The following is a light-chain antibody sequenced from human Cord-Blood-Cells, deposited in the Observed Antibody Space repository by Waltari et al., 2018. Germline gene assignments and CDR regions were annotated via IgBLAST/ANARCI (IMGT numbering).Light chain of an antibody. V-gene: IGLV1-44*01. CDR1: SSNIGSNT. CDR2: SNK. Sequence: QSVLTQPPSASGPPGPRVTLSCSGSSSNIGSNTVNWYKQLPGTAPKLLIYSNKQRPSGVPDRLSCSKSGTSASLAISGLQSEDEADYYCAAWDDSLNGWVYGGGTKLTVL. J-gene: IGLJ3*02. CDR3: AAWDDSLNGWV.